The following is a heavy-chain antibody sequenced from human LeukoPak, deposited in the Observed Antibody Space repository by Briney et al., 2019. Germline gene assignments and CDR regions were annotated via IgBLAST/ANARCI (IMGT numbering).Heavy chain of an antibody. CDR2: ISSSGSSI. D-gene: IGHD3-10*01. CDR3: APYYYGSGSYSYGMDV. CDR1: GFNFRGYT. J-gene: IGHJ6*02. V-gene: IGHV3-21*01. Sequence: PGGSLRLSCAASGFNFRGYTMNWVRQAPGKGLEWVSSISSSGSSIYYAESVKGRFTISGDNARNSLYLQMDSLRAEDTALYYCAPYYYGSGSYSYGMDVWGQGTTVTVSS.